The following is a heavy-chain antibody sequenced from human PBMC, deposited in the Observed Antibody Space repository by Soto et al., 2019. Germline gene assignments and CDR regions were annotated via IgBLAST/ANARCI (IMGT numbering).Heavy chain of an antibody. Sequence: QVQLVQSGAEVKKPGASVKVSCKTSGYIFTAYSMHWVRQAPGQGLEWMGVVNPSGGSAHYAQSFEGRVSLTRETSTSAFFMELRSLRSEDTAVYYCAREEKCRGGTCYSEYFHHWCQGSLVTDSS. V-gene: IGHV1-46*01. CDR3: AREEKCRGGTCYSEYFHH. CDR1: GYIFTAYS. J-gene: IGHJ1*01. D-gene: IGHD2-15*01. CDR2: VNPSGGSA.